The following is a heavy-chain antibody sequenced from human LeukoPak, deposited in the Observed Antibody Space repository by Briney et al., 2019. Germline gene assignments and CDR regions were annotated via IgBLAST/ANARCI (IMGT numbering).Heavy chain of an antibody. D-gene: IGHD6-6*01. V-gene: IGHV5-51*01. CDR2: IYPGDSDT. CDR1: GYSFTSYW. J-gene: IGHJ4*02. Sequence: GESLKISCKGSGYSFTSYWSGWGRQMPGKGLEWLGIIYPGDSDTRYSPSFQGQVTISADKSISTAYLQWSSLKASDTAMYYCARPSDGSSSYFDYWGQGTLVTVSS. CDR3: ARPSDGSSSYFDY.